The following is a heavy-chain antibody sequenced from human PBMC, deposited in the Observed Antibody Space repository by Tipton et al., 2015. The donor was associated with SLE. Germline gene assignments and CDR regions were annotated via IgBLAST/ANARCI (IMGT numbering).Heavy chain of an antibody. V-gene: IGHV4-39*01. Sequence: LRLSCTVSGGSISSSSYYWGWIRQPPGKGLEWIGSIYYSGSTYYNPSLKSRVTISVDTSKNQFSLKLSSVTAADTAVYYCARQIDYYYYYMGVWGKGTTVTVSS. J-gene: IGHJ6*03. CDR3: ARQIDYYYYYMGV. CDR1: GGSISSSSYY. CDR2: IYYSGST.